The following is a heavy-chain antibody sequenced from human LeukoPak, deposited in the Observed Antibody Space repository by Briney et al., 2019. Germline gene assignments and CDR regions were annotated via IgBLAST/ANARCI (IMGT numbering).Heavy chain of an antibody. J-gene: IGHJ2*01. CDR3: ARDKDNVGPSYWYFDL. V-gene: IGHV4-59*01. D-gene: IGHD3-16*01. CDR1: GGSISSYY. Sequence: PSETLSLTCTVSGGSISSYYWSWVRQPPGKGLEWIGYIYYSGSTNYNPSLKSRVTIPVDMSKNQFSLKLSSVTAADTAVYYCARDKDNVGPSYWYFDLWGRGTLVTVSS. CDR2: IYYSGST.